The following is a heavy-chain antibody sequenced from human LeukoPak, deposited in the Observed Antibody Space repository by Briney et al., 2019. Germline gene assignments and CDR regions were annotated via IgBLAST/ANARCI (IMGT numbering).Heavy chain of an antibody. CDR3: ARELWFGELLSGMDV. D-gene: IGHD3-10*01. CDR1: GFTFSSYS. CDR2: ISSSSSYI. V-gene: IGHV3-21*01. Sequence: GGSLRLSCAASGFTFSSYSMNWVRQAPGKGLEWVSSISSSSSYIYYADSVKGRFTISRDNAKNSLYLQMNSLRVEDTAAYYCARELWFGELLSGMDVWGQGTTVTVSS. J-gene: IGHJ6*02.